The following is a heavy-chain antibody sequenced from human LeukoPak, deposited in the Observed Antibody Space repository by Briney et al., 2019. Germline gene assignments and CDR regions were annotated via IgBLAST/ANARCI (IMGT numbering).Heavy chain of an antibody. CDR2: TYYRSKWYN. CDR1: GDSVSSNSAA. D-gene: IGHD6-19*01. CDR3: AGVGIAVAGTSNWFDP. Sequence: SQTLSLTCAVSGDSVSSNSAAWNWIRQSPSRGLEWLGRTYYRSKWYNDYAVSVKSRITINPDTSKNQFSLQLNSVTPEDTAVYYCAGVGIAVAGTSNWFDPWGQGTLVTVSS. J-gene: IGHJ5*02. V-gene: IGHV6-1*01.